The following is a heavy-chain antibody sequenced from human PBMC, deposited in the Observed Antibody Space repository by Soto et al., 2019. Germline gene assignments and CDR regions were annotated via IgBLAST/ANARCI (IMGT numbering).Heavy chain of an antibody. CDR3: ARILRSITIFGVVITNWFDP. CDR2: IFSNDEK. CDR1: GFSLSNARMG. D-gene: IGHD3-3*01. V-gene: IGHV2-26*01. J-gene: IGHJ5*02. Sequence: SGPTLVNPTETLTLTCTVSGFSLSNARMGVSWIRQPPGKALEWLAHIFSNDEKSYSTSLKSRLTISKDTSKSQVVLTMTNMDPVDTATYYCARILRSITIFGVVITNWFDPWGQGTLVTVSS.